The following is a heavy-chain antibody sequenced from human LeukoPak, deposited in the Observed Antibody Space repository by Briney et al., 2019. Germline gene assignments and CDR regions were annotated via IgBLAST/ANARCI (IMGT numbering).Heavy chain of an antibody. Sequence: SQTLSLTCTVSGGSISSGSYYWSWIRQPAGKGLEWIGRIYTSGSTNYNPSLKSRVTISVDTSKNQFSLKLSSVTAADTAVYYCARVVAVAEYYYYYYMDVWGKGTTVTISS. D-gene: IGHD6-19*01. CDR1: GGSISSGSYY. V-gene: IGHV4-61*02. CDR2: IYTSGST. CDR3: ARVVAVAEYYYYYYMDV. J-gene: IGHJ6*03.